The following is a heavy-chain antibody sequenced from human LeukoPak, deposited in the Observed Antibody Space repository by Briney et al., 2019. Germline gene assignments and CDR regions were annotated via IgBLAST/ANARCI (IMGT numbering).Heavy chain of an antibody. D-gene: IGHD3-10*01. CDR1: GGSISSGGYS. J-gene: IGHJ5*02. CDR3: ASEAWEYYYGSGSPPRGFDP. Sequence: PSQTLSLTCAVSGGSISSGGYSWSWIRQPPGKGLEWIGYIYHSGSTYYNPSLKSRVTMSVDTSKNQFSLKLSSVTAADTAVYYCASEAWEYYYGSGSPPRGFDPWGQGTLVTVSS. V-gene: IGHV4-30-2*01. CDR2: IYHSGST.